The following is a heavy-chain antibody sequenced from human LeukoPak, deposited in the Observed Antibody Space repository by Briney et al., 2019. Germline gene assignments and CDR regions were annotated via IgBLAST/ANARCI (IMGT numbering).Heavy chain of an antibody. V-gene: IGHV4-34*01. CDR3: ARQSVTTKIDY. D-gene: IGHD4-17*01. CDR1: GGSFSGYF. CDR2: INHSGST. Sequence: PSETLSLTCAVYGGSFSGYFWSWIRQPPDKGLEWIGEINHSGSTNYNPSLKSRVTISVDTSKNQFSLRLSSVTAADTAVYYCARQSVTTKIDYWGQGRLVTVCS. J-gene: IGHJ4*02.